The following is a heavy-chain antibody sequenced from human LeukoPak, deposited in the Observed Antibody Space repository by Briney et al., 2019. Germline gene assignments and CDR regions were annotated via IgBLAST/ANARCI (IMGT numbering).Heavy chain of an antibody. Sequence: AAVKVSCKASGYTFTHYGFSWVRQAPGQGLEGVGGICAYNGNTIYAQKTPGRVTMTTHTSTSRAYMKLRSMRSDDTALYYCARGEYCSSTSCEFDYWGQGTLVTASS. CDR2: ICAYNGNT. V-gene: IGHV1-18*01. D-gene: IGHD2-2*01. CDR1: GYTFTHYG. J-gene: IGHJ4*02. CDR3: ARGEYCSSTSCEFDY.